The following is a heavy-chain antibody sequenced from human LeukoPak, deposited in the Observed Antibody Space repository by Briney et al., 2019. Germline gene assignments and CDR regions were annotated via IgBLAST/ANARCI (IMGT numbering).Heavy chain of an antibody. CDR3: ASSGFIYYYGMDV. D-gene: IGHD6-19*01. CDR1: GGSISSYY. V-gene: IGHV4-59*01. CDR2: IYYSGST. Sequence: SETLSLTCTVSGGSISSYYWSWIRQPPGKGLEWIGYIYYSGSTNYSPSLKSRVTISVDTSKNQFPLKLSSVTAADTAVYYCASSGFIYYYGMDVWGKGTTVTVSS. J-gene: IGHJ6*04.